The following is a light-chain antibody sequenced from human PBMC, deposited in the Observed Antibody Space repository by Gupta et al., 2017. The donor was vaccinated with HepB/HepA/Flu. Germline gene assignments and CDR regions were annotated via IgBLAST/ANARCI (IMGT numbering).Light chain of an antibody. V-gene: IGKV3-15*01. J-gene: IGKJ1*01. CDR1: QSVGTY. CDR3: QQYADSPRA. CDR2: DAS. Sequence: IVLTQSPATLSVSPGETATLSCRASQSVGTYLAWYQQRPGQAPRLLMFDASNRIAGIPGRFSGSGSGTEFTLTISSLQSEDSALYYCQQYADSPRAFGQGTKVELK.